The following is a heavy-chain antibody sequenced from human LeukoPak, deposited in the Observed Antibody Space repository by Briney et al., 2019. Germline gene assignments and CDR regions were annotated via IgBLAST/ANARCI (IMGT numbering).Heavy chain of an antibody. V-gene: IGHV1-46*03. CDR1: GYTFTSYY. Sequence: ASVKVSCKASGYTFTSYYMHWVRQAPGQGLEWMGIINPSGGSTSYAQKFQGRVTMTRDTYTSTVYMELSSLRSEDTAVYYCARVGRDYGGTSGEGSPFDPWGQGTLVTVSS. CDR2: INPSGGST. D-gene: IGHD4-23*01. CDR3: ARVGRDYGGTSGEGSPFDP. J-gene: IGHJ5*02.